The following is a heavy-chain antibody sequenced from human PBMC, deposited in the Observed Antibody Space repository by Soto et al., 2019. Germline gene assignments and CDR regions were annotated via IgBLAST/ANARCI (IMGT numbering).Heavy chain of an antibody. V-gene: IGHV3-48*01. J-gene: IGHJ6*03. CDR1: GFTFSSYS. CDR2: ISSSSSTI. Sequence: GGSLRLSCAASGFTFSSYSMNCVRQAPGKGMEWVSYISSSSSTIYYADSVKGRFTISRDNSKNSLYLQMNSLRAEDTAVYYCARDPDITIFVGWGPNYYYYYMDFWGKGTTVTVSS. D-gene: IGHD3-3*01. CDR3: ARDPDITIFVGWGPNYYYYYMDF.